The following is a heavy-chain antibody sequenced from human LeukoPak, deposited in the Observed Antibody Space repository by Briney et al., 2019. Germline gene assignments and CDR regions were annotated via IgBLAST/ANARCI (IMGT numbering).Heavy chain of an antibody. V-gene: IGHV1-2*02. Sequence: AASVKVSCKASAYTFTAFYMHWVRQAPGQGLEWMGWINPNSGGTNYAQKFQGRVTMTRDTSISTAYMELSRLRSDDTAVYYCARVYYDSSGLEGWGQGTLVTVPS. D-gene: IGHD3-22*01. CDR2: INPNSGGT. CDR3: ARVYYDSSGLEG. J-gene: IGHJ4*02. CDR1: AYTFTAFY.